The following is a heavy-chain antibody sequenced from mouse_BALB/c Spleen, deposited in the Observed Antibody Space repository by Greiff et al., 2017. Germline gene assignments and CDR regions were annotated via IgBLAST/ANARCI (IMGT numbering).Heavy chain of an antibody. D-gene: IGHD2-10*02. J-gene: IGHJ2*01. V-gene: IGHV3-2*02. CDR2: ISYSGST. CDR1: GYSITSDYA. CDR3: ARGEYGNYGY. Sequence: EVQLVESGPGLVKPSQSLSLTCTVTGYSITSDYAWNWIRQFPGNKLEWMGYISYSGSTSYNPSLKSRISITRDTSKNQFFLQLNSVTTEDTATYYCARGEYGNYGYWGQGTTLTVTS.